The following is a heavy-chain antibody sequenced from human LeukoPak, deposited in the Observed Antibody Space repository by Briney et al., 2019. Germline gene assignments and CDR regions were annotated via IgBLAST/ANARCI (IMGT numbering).Heavy chain of an antibody. Sequence: GGSLRLSCAASGFIVSINYMSWGRQSPGKGLEYVSIIYSGGGTYYADSVKGRFTISRDNSKNTLYLQMNRLRAEDTPVYYCARAGPSSSWHQFDYWGQGTLVTVSS. J-gene: IGHJ4*02. CDR2: IYSGGGT. D-gene: IGHD6-13*01. CDR3: ARAGPSSSWHQFDY. V-gene: IGHV3-66*01. CDR1: GFIVSINY.